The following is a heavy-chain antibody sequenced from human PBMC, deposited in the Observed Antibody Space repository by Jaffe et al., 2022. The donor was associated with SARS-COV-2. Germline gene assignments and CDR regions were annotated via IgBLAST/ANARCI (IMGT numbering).Heavy chain of an antibody. J-gene: IGHJ4*02. CDR1: GFTFNDYG. V-gene: IGHV3-30*18. D-gene: IGHD2-15*01. CDR3: AKGLWLYGGTSATSLDY. CDR2: ISYDGRNN. Sequence: QVQLVESGGGVVQPGRSLRLSCAASGFTFNDYGMHWVRQAPGKGLEWVALISYDGRNNYYAESVKGRFTISRDNSKSTLFLQMNSLSTEDTAVYYCAKGLWLYGGTSATSLDYWGQGTLVIVSS.